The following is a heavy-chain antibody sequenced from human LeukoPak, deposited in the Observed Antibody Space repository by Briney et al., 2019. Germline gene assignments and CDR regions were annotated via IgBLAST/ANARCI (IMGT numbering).Heavy chain of an antibody. CDR3: ARDLNHGALDI. CDR1: GFTFSGSW. J-gene: IGHJ3*02. CDR2: MNPDGSSI. V-gene: IGHV3-7*01. Sequence: GGSLRLSCAASGFTFSGSWMSWVRQAPGRGLEWVADMNPDGSSIYYVDSVKGRFTISRDNAKNSLYLLMDSLRAEDTAVYNCARDLNHGALDIWGQGTLVTVSS. D-gene: IGHD1-14*01.